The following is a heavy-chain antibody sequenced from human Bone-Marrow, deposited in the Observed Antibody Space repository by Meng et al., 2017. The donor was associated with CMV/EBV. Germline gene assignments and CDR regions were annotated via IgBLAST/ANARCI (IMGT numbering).Heavy chain of an antibody. D-gene: IGHD3-22*01. Sequence: GESLKISCAASGFTFSSYAMHWVRQAPGKGLEWVAVISYDGSNKYYADSVKGRFTISRDNSKNTLYLQMNSLRAEDTAVYYCARDPYDSGAYGAFDVWGLGTMVTVSS. CDR3: ARDPYDSGAYGAFDV. V-gene: IGHV3-30*04. J-gene: IGHJ3*01. CDR2: ISYDGSNK. CDR1: GFTFSSYA.